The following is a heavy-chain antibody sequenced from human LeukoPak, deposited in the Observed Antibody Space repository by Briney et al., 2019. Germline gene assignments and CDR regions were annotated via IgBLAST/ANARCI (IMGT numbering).Heavy chain of an antibody. V-gene: IGHV1-24*01. Sequence: ASVKVSCKVSGYTLTELSMHWVRQAPGKGLEWMGGFDPEDGETIYAQKFQGRVTMTEDTSTDTAYMELSSLRSEDTAVYYCATDPITMVRGVAKDIVDVWGQGTTVTVSS. J-gene: IGHJ6*02. CDR1: GYTLTELS. CDR3: ATDPITMVRGVAKDIVDV. CDR2: FDPEDGET. D-gene: IGHD3-10*01.